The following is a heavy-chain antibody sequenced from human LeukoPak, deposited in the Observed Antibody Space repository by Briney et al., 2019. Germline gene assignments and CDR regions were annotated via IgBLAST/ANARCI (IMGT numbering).Heavy chain of an antibody. D-gene: IGHD3-9*01. Sequence: GGSLRLSCAASGFTFSSYAMSWVRHAPPKGLEWVSAISVSGGSTYYADSVKGRFTISRDNSKNTLYLQMNSLRAEDTAVYYCAKDILTGSYVDYWGQGTLVTVSS. CDR1: GFTFSSYA. CDR2: ISVSGGST. J-gene: IGHJ4*02. V-gene: IGHV3-23*01. CDR3: AKDILTGSYVDY.